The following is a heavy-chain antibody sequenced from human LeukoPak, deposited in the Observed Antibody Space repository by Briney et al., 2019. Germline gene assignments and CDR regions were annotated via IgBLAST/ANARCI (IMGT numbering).Heavy chain of an antibody. CDR3: AKDRIAWHYYYYYMDV. V-gene: IGHV3-23*01. CDR1: GFTFSSYA. Sequence: GSLRLSCAASGFTFSSYAMSWVRQAPGKGLEWVSAISGSGGSTYYADSVKGRFTISRDNSKNTLYLQMNSLRAEDTAVYYCAKDRIAWHYYYYYMDVWGKGTTVTVSS. J-gene: IGHJ6*03. CDR2: ISGSGGST. D-gene: IGHD2-21*01.